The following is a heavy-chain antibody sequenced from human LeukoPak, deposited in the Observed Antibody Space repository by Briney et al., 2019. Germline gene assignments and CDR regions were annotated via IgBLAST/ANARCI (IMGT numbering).Heavy chain of an antibody. Sequence: PGGPLRPSWAPSGFTFTSYAMSGVGQAPGKGLEWVSAISGSGGSTYYADSVKGRFTISRDNSKNTLYLQMNSLRAEDTAVYYCAKDLYGDVYYGSGTGLDYWGQGTLVTVSS. CDR1: GFTFTSYA. J-gene: IGHJ4*02. V-gene: IGHV3-23*01. D-gene: IGHD3-10*01. CDR2: ISGSGGST. CDR3: AKDLYGDVYYGSGTGLDY.